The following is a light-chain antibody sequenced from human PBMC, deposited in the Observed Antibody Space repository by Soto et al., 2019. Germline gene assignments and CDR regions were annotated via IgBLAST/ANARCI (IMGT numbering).Light chain of an antibody. CDR1: QFIGNY. V-gene: IGKV1-39*01. J-gene: IGKJ4*01. Sequence: DIQMTQSPSSLSSSVGDRITITCHSSQFIGNYLNWYQQQPGRVPKLLIYDTSSLQSGVPSRFSGSGSGTDFTLTINSLEAEDFATYYCQQSYISPPLTFGGGTKVDI. CDR2: DTS. CDR3: QQSYISPPLT.